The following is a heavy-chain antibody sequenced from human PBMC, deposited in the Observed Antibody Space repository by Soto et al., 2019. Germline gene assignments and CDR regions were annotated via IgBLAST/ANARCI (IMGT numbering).Heavy chain of an antibody. Sequence: SETLSITCVVSDYSISSSNCCGWIRQPPGKGLEWIGYISYSGSTYYNPSLKSRVTISVDTSKNQFSLKLSSVTAADTAVYYCARAPGIAAALLRAGYFQHWGQGTLVTVS. V-gene: IGHV4-28*03. D-gene: IGHD6-13*01. CDR3: ARAPGIAAALLRAGYFQH. CDR2: ISYSGST. J-gene: IGHJ1*01. CDR1: DYSISSSNC.